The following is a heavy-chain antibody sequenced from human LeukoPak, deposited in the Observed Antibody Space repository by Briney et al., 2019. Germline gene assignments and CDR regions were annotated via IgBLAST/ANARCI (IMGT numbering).Heavy chain of an antibody. CDR2: INHSGST. V-gene: IGHV4-34*01. CDR1: GGSFSGYY. CDR3: ARQGGYDY. Sequence: SETLSLTCAVYGGSFSGYYWSWIRQPPGKGLEWIGEINHSGSTNYNPSLKSRVTISVDTSKNQFSLKLSSVTAADTAVYYCARQGGYDYWGQGTLVTVSS. J-gene: IGHJ4*02. D-gene: IGHD5-12*01.